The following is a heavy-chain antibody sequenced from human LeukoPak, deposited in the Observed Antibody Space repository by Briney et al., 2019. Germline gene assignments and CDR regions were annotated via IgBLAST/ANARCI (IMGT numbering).Heavy chain of an antibody. D-gene: IGHD3-16*02. J-gene: IGHJ5*02. CDR2: ISPYNGDR. Sequence: ASVKVSCKASGYTFTSYAMNWVRQAPGQGLEWMGWISPYNGDRRDALKFQDRVTMTTDTSTTTAYMELRSLRSDDTAVYYCARLRLGELSLGFDPWGQGTLVTVSS. V-gene: IGHV1-18*01. CDR3: ARLRLGELSLGFDP. CDR1: GYTFTSYA.